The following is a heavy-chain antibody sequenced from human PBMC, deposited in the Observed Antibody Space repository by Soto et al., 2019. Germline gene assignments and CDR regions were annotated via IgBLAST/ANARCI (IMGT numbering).Heavy chain of an antibody. CDR1: VFTFSNYI. CDR2: ISRSRRTI. CDR3: ARESYYYDSSGFDI. V-gene: IGHV3-48*02. Sequence: GWSLRLSCASSVFTFSNYIMNWVRQAPGKGLEWVSYISRSRRTIYYADSVKGRFTISRDNAKNSLYLQMNSLRDEDTSVYYCARESYYYDSSGFDIWGQGTMVTVSS. D-gene: IGHD3-22*01. J-gene: IGHJ3*02.